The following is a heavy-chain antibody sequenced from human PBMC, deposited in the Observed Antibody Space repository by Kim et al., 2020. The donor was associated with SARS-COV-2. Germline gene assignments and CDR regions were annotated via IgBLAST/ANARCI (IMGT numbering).Heavy chain of an antibody. Sequence: GGSLRLSCAASGFTFSSYSMNWVRQAPGKGLEWVSSISSSSSYIYYADSVKGRFTISRDNAKNSLYLQMNSLRAEDTAVYYCASPRQSYGSGSLWPYYYYGMDVWGQGTTVTVSS. CDR3: ASPRQSYGSGSLWPYYYYGMDV. J-gene: IGHJ6*02. CDR2: ISSSSSYI. CDR1: GFTFSSYS. D-gene: IGHD3-10*01. V-gene: IGHV3-21*01.